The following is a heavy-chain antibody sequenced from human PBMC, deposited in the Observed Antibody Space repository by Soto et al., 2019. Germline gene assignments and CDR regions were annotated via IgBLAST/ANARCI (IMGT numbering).Heavy chain of an antibody. V-gene: IGHV3-74*01. Sequence: EVRLVESGGGLVQPGGSLRLSCAASGFTFSSNWMHWVRQGPGKGLVWVSRIDNDGSSRDYADSVKGRFTISSDNAKNTLYLEMSSLRAGDTAVYYCATGSGWYSPDYWGQGTLVTVSS. CDR2: IDNDGSSR. J-gene: IGHJ4*02. D-gene: IGHD6-19*01. CDR3: ATGSGWYSPDY. CDR1: GFTFSSNW.